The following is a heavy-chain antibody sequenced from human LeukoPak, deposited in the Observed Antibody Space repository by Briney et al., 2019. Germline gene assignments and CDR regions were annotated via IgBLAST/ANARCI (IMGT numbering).Heavy chain of an antibody. J-gene: IGHJ5*02. CDR2: INPNSGGT. D-gene: IGHD4-17*01. Sequence: ASVKVSCKASGYTFTGYYMHWVRQAPGQGLEWMGWINPNSGGTNYARKFQGRVTMTRDTSISTAYMELSRLRSDDTAVYYCARAYSPDGDYWFDPWGQGTLVTVSS. CDR3: ARAYSPDGDYWFDP. V-gene: IGHV1-2*02. CDR1: GYTFTGYY.